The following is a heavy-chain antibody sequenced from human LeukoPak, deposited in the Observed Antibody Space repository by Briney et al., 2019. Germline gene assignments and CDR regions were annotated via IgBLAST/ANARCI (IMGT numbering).Heavy chain of an antibody. CDR1: GYSFSTSW. Sequence: GESLKISCKGSGYSFSTSWIGWVRQMPGKGLEWIGIIYPADSDTTYSPSFEGQVTISADKSISTAYLQWSSLKASDTAIYYCARLGDFPSRFEYWGQGSLVTVSP. D-gene: IGHD2-21*02. J-gene: IGHJ4*02. CDR3: ARLGDFPSRFEY. CDR2: IYPADSDT. V-gene: IGHV5-51*01.